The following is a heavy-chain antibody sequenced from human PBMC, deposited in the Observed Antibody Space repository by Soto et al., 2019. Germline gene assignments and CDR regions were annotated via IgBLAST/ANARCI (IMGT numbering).Heavy chain of an antibody. CDR2: INAGNGNT. CDR1: GYTFTSYA. J-gene: IGHJ4*02. CDR3: ARSIVVVTALDY. Sequence: ASVKVSCKASGYTFTSYAMHWVRQAPGQRLEWMGWINAGNGNTKYSQKFQGRVTITRDTSASTAYMELSSLRSEDTAVYYCARSIVVVTALDYWGQGTLVTVS. V-gene: IGHV1-3*01. D-gene: IGHD2-21*02.